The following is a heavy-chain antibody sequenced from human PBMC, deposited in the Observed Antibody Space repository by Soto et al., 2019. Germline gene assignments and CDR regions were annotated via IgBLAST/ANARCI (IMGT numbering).Heavy chain of an antibody. Sequence: GGSLRLSCAASGFTVSSNYMSWVRQAPGKGLEWVSVIYSGGSTYYADSVKGRFTISRDNSKNTLYLQMNSLRAEDTAVYYCASTSSSWYSDYYGMDVWGQGTTVTVSS. CDR1: GFTVSSNY. D-gene: IGHD6-13*01. CDR3: ASTSSSWYSDYYGMDV. J-gene: IGHJ6*02. V-gene: IGHV3-53*01. CDR2: IYSGGST.